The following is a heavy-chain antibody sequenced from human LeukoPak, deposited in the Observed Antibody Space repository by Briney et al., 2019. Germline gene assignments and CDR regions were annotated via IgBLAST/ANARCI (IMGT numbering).Heavy chain of an antibody. J-gene: IGHJ4*02. CDR1: GFTVSSNS. D-gene: IGHD4-17*01. CDR3: ARHRTASDY. V-gene: IGHV3-66*04. CDR2: IYSDNT. Sequence: PGGSLRLSCTVSGFTVSSNSMSWVRQAPGKGLEWVSFIYSDNTHYSDSVKGRFTISRDNAKNSLYLQMNSLRVEDTAVYYCARHRTASDYWGQGTLVTVSS.